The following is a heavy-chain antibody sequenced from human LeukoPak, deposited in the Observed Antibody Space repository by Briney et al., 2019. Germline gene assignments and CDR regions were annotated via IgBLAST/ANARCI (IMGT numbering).Heavy chain of an antibody. CDR1: GYTFTSYD. J-gene: IGHJ4*02. Sequence: ASVKVSCKASGYTFTSYDINWVRQATGQGLEWMGWMNPNSGNTGYAQKFQGRVTMTRNTSISTAYMGLSSLRSEDTAVYYCARGQMAGIAARRDFDYWGQGTLVTVSS. CDR2: MNPNSGNT. CDR3: ARGQMAGIAARRDFDY. D-gene: IGHD6-6*01. V-gene: IGHV1-8*01.